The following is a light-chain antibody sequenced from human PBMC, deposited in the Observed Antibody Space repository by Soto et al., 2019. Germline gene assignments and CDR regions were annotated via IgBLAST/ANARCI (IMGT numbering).Light chain of an antibody. J-gene: IGKJ5*01. V-gene: IGKV3D-20*02. Sequence: EIVMTQSPATLSVSPGERATLSCRASQSVSSNLAWYQQKPGQAPRLLIYDASSRATGIPDRFSGSGSGTDFTLIISRLEPEDFAVYYCQQRSNWPAITFGQGTRLEIK. CDR2: DAS. CDR1: QSVSSN. CDR3: QQRSNWPAIT.